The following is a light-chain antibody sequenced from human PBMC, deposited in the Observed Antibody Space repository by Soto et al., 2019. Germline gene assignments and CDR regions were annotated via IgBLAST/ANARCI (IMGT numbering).Light chain of an antibody. V-gene: IGKV1-5*01. CDR2: DAS. Sequence: DIQMTQSPSTLSPSIGDRVTINSRASQSINKWLAWHQQKPGKAPKLLIFDASSWASGVSSRFSGSGSGTEFTLTISSLQPDDFATYYCQHFNTYPWTFGQGTKVDI. CDR3: QHFNTYPWT. J-gene: IGKJ1*01. CDR1: QSINKW.